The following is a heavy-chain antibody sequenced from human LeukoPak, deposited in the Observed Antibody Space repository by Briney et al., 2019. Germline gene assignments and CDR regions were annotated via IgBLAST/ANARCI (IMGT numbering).Heavy chain of an antibody. CDR1: GFTFSSYS. Sequence: GGSLRLSCAASGFTFSSYSMNWVRQAPGKGREGVSYISSSSSTIYYADSVKGRFTISRDNSKNTLYLQMNSLRVEDTAAYYCTRGGSSTFDYWGQGTLATVSS. CDR2: ISSSSSTI. V-gene: IGHV3-48*01. CDR3: TRGGSSTFDY. D-gene: IGHD2-2*01. J-gene: IGHJ4*02.